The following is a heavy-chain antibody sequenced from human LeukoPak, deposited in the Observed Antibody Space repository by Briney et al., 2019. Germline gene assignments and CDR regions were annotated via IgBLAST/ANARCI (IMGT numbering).Heavy chain of an antibody. D-gene: IGHD4-17*01. CDR1: GFTFSSYE. V-gene: IGHV3-48*03. Sequence: GGSLRLSCAASGFTFSSYEMNWVRQAPGKGLEWVSYISSSSSTIYYADSVKGRFTISRDNAKNSLYLQMNSLRAEDTAVYYCARVQSVTYFDYWGQGTLVTVSS. CDR2: ISSSSSTI. J-gene: IGHJ4*02. CDR3: ARVQSVTYFDY.